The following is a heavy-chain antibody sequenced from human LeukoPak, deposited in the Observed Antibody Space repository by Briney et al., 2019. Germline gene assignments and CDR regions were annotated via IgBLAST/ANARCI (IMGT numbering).Heavy chain of an antibody. CDR1: GYSISSGYY. Sequence: PSETLSLTCAVSGYSISSGYYWGWIRQPPGKGLEWIGSIYHSGSTYYNPSLKSRVTISVDTSKNQFSLRLSSVTAADTAVYYCARGAIAAAGLGWFDPWGQGTLVTVPS. V-gene: IGHV4-38-2*01. CDR2: IYHSGST. D-gene: IGHD6-13*01. CDR3: ARGAIAAAGLGWFDP. J-gene: IGHJ5*02.